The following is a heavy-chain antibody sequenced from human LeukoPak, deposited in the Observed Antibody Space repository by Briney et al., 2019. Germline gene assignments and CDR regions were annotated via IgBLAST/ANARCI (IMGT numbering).Heavy chain of an antibody. V-gene: IGHV4-59*01. J-gene: IGHJ4*02. CDR3: ARVCREYYFDY. D-gene: IGHD3-10*01. Sequence: PSETLSLTCTVSGGSISSYYWSWIRQPPGKGLEWIGYIYYSGSTNYNPSLKSRVTISVDTSKNQFSLKLSSVTAADTAVYYCARVCREYYFDYWGQGPWSPSPQ. CDR1: GGSISSYY. CDR2: IYYSGST.